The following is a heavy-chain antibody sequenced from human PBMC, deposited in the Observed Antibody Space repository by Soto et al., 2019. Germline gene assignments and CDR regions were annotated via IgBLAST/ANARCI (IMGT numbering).Heavy chain of an antibody. CDR2: IYYSGST. Sequence: QVQLQESGPGLVKPSQTLSLTCTVSGGSISSGGYYWSWIRQHPGKGLEWIGYIYYSGSTYYNPSLKSRVTISVDTSKNQFSLKLSSVTAADTAVYYCAREGIAAAGTGDYYSYYGMDVWGQGTTVTVSS. D-gene: IGHD6-13*01. CDR3: AREGIAAAGTGDYYSYYGMDV. CDR1: GGSISSGGYY. J-gene: IGHJ6*02. V-gene: IGHV4-31*03.